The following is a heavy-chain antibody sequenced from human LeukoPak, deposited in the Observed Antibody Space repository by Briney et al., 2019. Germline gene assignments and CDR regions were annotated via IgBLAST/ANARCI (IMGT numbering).Heavy chain of an antibody. CDR2: ISGSGGST. V-gene: IGHV3-23*01. CDR3: AKGRRYSSSSGDFDY. Sequence: GGSLRLSCAASGFTFSSYAMSWVRQAPGKGLEWVSAISGSGGSTYYADSVKGRFTISRDNSKNTQYLQMNSLRAEDTAVYYCAKGRRYSSSSGDFDYWGQGTLVTVSS. J-gene: IGHJ4*02. D-gene: IGHD6-6*01. CDR1: GFTFSSYA.